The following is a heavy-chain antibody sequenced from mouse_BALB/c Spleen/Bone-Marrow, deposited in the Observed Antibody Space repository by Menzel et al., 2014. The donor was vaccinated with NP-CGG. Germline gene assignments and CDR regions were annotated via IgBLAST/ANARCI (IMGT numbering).Heavy chain of an antibody. Sequence: EVQRVESGPELVKPGASVKISCKASGYSSTGYYMHWVKQSHGNSLDWIGYIYPYNGVSSYNQKFKGKATLTVDKSSSTAYMELRSLTSDDSAVYYCESRGEYFDVWGAGTTVTVSS. CDR3: ESRGEYFDV. CDR1: GYSSTGYY. V-gene: IGHV1-31*01. CDR2: IYPYNGVS. J-gene: IGHJ1*01.